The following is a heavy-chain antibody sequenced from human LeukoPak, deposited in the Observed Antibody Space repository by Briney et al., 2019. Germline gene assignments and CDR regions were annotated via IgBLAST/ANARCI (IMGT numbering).Heavy chain of an antibody. CDR2: IIPIFGTA. CDR3: ARVTLAWAFDI. V-gene: IGHV1-69*05. J-gene: IGHJ3*02. Sequence: EASVKVSCKASGGTFSSYAISWVRQAPGQGLEWMGGIIPIFGTANYAQKLQGRVTMTTDTSTSTAYMELRSLRSDDTAVYYCARVTLAWAFDIWGQGTMVTVSS. CDR1: GGTFSSYA.